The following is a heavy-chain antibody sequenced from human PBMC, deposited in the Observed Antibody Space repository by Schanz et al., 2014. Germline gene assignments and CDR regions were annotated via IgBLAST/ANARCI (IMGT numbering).Heavy chain of an antibody. CDR2: INTYNGNT. Sequence: QVQLVQSGGEVKKPGASVKVSCKASGYTFTFTTYGISWVRQVPGQGLEWMGWINTYNGNTNYAQKFQGRVVMTTDTSTSTTYMEMRSLRSDDTAVYYCARDRDQWDGNFCDFWGQGTLVTVSS. J-gene: IGHJ4*02. CDR3: ARDRDQWDGNFCDF. V-gene: IGHV1-18*01. CDR1: GYTFTFTTYG. D-gene: IGHD1-26*01.